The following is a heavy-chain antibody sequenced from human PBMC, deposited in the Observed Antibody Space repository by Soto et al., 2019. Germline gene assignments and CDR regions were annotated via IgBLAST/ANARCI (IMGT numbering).Heavy chain of an antibody. D-gene: IGHD1-7*01. CDR1: GFTFSSYA. Sequence: LRLSCAASGFTFSSYAMSWVRQAPGKGLEWVSAISGSGGSTYYADSVKGRFTISRDNSKNTLYLQMNSLRAEDTAVYYCAVSLTGTALFYYYGMDVWGQGTTVTVSS. V-gene: IGHV3-23*01. J-gene: IGHJ6*02. CDR2: ISGSGGST. CDR3: AVSLTGTALFYYYGMDV.